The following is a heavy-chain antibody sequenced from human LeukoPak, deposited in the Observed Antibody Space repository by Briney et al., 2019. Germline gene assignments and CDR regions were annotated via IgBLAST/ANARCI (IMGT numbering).Heavy chain of an antibody. CDR2: INHSGST. D-gene: IGHD3-10*01. Sequence: SETLSLTCAVYGGSFSGYYWSWIRQPPGKGLEWIGEINHSGSTNYNPSLKSRVTISVDTSKNQFSLKLSSVTAADTAVYYCARGRGRSITMVRGVIITGANFDYWGQGTLVTVSS. J-gene: IGHJ4*02. V-gene: IGHV4-34*01. CDR1: GGSFSGYY. CDR3: ARGRGRSITMVRGVIITGANFDY.